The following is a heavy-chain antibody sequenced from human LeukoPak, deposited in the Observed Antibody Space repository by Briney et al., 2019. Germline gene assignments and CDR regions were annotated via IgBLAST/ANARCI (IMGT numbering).Heavy chain of an antibody. CDR2: IYYSGST. J-gene: IGHJ4*02. D-gene: IGHD6-6*01. Sequence: SETLSLTCTVSGGSISSSSYYWGWIRQPPGKGLEWIGSIYYSGSTYYNPSLKSRVTISVDTSKNQFSLKLSSVTAADTAVYCCARVAQLARFDYWGREPWSPSPQ. V-gene: IGHV4-39*07. CDR3: ARVAQLARFDY. CDR1: GGSISSSSYY.